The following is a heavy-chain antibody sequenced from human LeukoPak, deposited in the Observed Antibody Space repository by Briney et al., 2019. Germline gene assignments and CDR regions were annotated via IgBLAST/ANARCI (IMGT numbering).Heavy chain of an antibody. Sequence: GGSLRLSCAASGFTFSSYEMNWVRQAPGKGLEWDSYISSSGTTIYYADSVKGRFTISRDNAKNSLYLQMNSLRAEDTAVYYCARRYCSSTSCLIDYWGQGTLVTVYS. V-gene: IGHV3-48*03. CDR1: GFTFSSYE. D-gene: IGHD2-2*01. J-gene: IGHJ4*02. CDR2: ISSSGTTI. CDR3: ARRYCSSTSCLIDY.